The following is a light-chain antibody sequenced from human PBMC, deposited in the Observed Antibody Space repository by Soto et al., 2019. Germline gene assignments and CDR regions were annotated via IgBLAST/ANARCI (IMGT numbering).Light chain of an antibody. CDR1: QSVHSGD. CDR2: GAS. Sequence: EIVMTKSPATLSVSQGERAPLFCRAGQSVHSGDLAWYQQKPGQAPRLLIYGASNRATGIPDRFSGSGSGTDFTLTISRLEPEDFAVYYCQQYGSSGTFGQGTKVDIK. J-gene: IGKJ1*01. V-gene: IGKV3-20*01. CDR3: QQYGSSGT.